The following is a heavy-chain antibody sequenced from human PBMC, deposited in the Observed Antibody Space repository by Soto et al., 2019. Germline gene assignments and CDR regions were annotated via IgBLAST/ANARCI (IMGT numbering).Heavy chain of an antibody. CDR3: ARDERRIRKYSSITSCPGARGM. J-gene: IGHJ6*01. Sequence: PEKLSLTYSVSVGSISSSNWWSWVRQPPGKGLEWIGEIYHSGSTNYNPSLKSRVTISVDKSKNQFSLKLSSVTAADTAVYYCARDERRIRKYSSITSCPGARGM. D-gene: IGHD2-2*01. CDR1: VGSISSSNW. CDR2: IYHSGST. V-gene: IGHV4-4*03.